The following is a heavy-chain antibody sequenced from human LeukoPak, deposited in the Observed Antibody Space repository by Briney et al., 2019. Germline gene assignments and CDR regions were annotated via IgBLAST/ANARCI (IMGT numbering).Heavy chain of an antibody. Sequence: GGSLRLSCAASGFTFSSYAMHWVRQAPGRGLEWVAFIRYDGSNKYYADSVKGRFTISRDNSKNTLYLQMNSLRAEDTAVYYCVRTYYSNYVHYFDYWGQGTLVTVSS. V-gene: IGHV3-30*02. CDR2: IRYDGSNK. CDR3: VRTYYSNYVHYFDY. CDR1: GFTFSSYA. J-gene: IGHJ4*02. D-gene: IGHD4-11*01.